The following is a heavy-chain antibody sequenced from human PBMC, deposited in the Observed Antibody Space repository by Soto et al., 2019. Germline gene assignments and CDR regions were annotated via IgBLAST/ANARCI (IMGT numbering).Heavy chain of an antibody. D-gene: IGHD3-3*01. V-gene: IGHV1-69*06. CDR1: GGTFSSYA. CDR3: ARELSGFWSCYYRLLDV. J-gene: IGHJ6*02. Sequence: QVQLVQSGAEVKKPGSSVKVSCKASGGTFSSYAISWVRQAPGQGLEWMGGIIPIFGTANYAQKFQGRVTITADKSTSTAYMELSSLRSEDTAVYYCARELSGFWSCYYRLLDVWGQGTTVTVSS. CDR2: IIPIFGTA.